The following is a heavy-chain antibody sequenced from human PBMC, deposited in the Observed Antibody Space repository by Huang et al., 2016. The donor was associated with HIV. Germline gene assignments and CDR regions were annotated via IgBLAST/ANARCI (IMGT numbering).Heavy chain of an antibody. V-gene: IGHV3-30*18. CDR2: ISYDGSSK. CDR3: TKGHYYDTNGYVAFDI. CDR1: RFTFSKFA. J-gene: IGHJ3*02. Sequence: QVQLVESGGGVVRPGRSLRLSCAASRFTFSKFAMHWVRQDPGKVLEWMAGISYDGSSKHYADSVTGRLTISRDNSNNTLYLQMNSLTVEDTAVYYCTKGHYYDTNGYVAFDIWGQGTMVTVSS. D-gene: IGHD3-22*01.